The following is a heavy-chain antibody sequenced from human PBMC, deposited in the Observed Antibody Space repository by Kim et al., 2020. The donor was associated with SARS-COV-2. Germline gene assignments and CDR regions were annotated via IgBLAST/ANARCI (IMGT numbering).Heavy chain of an antibody. CDR3: ARGGGSYDSSEGYFDF. V-gene: IGHV3-30*13. Sequence: SGKGRFTISRDNSKNRLYLQMNSLRVDDTSVYYCARGGGSYDSSEGYFDFWGQGTLVTVSS. J-gene: IGHJ4*02. D-gene: IGHD3-22*01.